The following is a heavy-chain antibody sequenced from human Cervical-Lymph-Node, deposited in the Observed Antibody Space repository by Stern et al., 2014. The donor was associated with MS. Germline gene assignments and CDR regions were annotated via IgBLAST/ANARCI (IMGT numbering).Heavy chain of an antibody. D-gene: IGHD2-2*01. J-gene: IGHJ6*02. Sequence: QVQLVQSGAEVKKPGSSVKVSCKAFGGTFSSHSINWVRQAPGQGLEWMGGIIPIFGTSDYAQKFQGRVTITADKSTSTAYMEVSSLTSDDTAVYYCATSRYCSITTCYQYYDMDVWGQGTMVTVSS. V-gene: IGHV1-69*06. CDR2: IIPIFGTS. CDR3: ATSRYCSITTCYQYYDMDV. CDR1: GGTFSSHS.